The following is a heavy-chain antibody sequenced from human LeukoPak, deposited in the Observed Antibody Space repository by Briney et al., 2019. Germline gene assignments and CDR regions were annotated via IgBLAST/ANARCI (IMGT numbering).Heavy chain of an antibody. CDR3: AREYGYEGY. Sequence: SETLSLTCTVSGGSISSYYWSWIRQPPGKGLEWIGYIYHSGSTYYNPSLKSRVTMSVDRSKNQFSLKLSSVTAADTAVYYCAREYGYEGYWGQGTLVTVSS. CDR2: IYHSGST. V-gene: IGHV4-59*04. CDR1: GGSISSYY. J-gene: IGHJ4*02. D-gene: IGHD2/OR15-2a*01.